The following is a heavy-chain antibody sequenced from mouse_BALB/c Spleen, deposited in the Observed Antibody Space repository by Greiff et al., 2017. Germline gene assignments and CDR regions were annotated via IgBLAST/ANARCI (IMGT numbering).Heavy chain of an antibody. V-gene: IGHV1-26*01. CDR2: INPNNGDT. J-gene: IGHJ3*01. Sequence: VQLQQSGPELVKPGASVKMSCKASGYTFTDYFMKWVKQSHGKSLEWIGDINPNNGDTFYNQKFKGKATLTVDKSSSTAYMQLNSLTSEDSAVYYCAGEAPGTARAAWFAYWGQGTLVTVSA. CDR1: GYTFTDYF. CDR3: AGEAPGTARAAWFAY. D-gene: IGHD3-2*01.